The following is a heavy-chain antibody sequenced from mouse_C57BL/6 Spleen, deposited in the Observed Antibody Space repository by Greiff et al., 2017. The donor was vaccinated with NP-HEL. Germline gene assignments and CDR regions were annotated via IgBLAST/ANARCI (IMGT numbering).Heavy chain of an antibody. CDR2: INPSNGGT. CDR3: ARSYGSSYRYFDV. Sequence: VQLQQPGTELVKPGASVKLSCKASGYTFTSYWMHWVKQRPGQGLEWIGNINPSNGGTNYNEKFKSKATLTVDKSSSTAYMQLSSLTAEDSAVYYCARSYGSSYRYFDVWGTGTTVTVSS. D-gene: IGHD1-1*01. J-gene: IGHJ1*03. CDR1: GYTFTSYW. V-gene: IGHV1-53*01.